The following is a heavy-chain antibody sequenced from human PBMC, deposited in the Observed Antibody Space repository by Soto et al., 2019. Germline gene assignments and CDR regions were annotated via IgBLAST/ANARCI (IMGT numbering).Heavy chain of an antibody. V-gene: IGHV3-15*01. CDR1: GFTFSNAW. J-gene: IGHJ4*02. Sequence: EVQLVESGGGLVKPGGSLRLSCAASGFTFSNAWMSWVRQAPGKGLEWVGRIKSKTDGGTTDYAAPVKGRFTISRDDSKNTLYLQMNSLKTEDTAVYYCTTDTRPPYRLPAGYWGQGTLVTVSS. CDR2: IKSKTDGGTT. CDR3: TTDTRPPYRLPAGY. D-gene: IGHD6-6*01.